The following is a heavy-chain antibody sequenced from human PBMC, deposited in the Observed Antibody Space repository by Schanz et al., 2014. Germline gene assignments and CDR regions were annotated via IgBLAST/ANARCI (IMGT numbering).Heavy chain of an antibody. CDR1: GFTLSNYA. J-gene: IGHJ5*02. Sequence: EMQLLESGGGLAQPGGSLRLSCAASGFTLSNYAMSWVRQAPGKGLEWVSALSEGGGGTHYADSVRGRFTISSDSSKNTLYRQRSSLRADDTAVYYCAKAADWPVTRFDPWGQGTLVTVSS. CDR3: AKAADWPVTRFDP. V-gene: IGHV3-23*01. D-gene: IGHD3-9*01. CDR2: LSEGGGGT.